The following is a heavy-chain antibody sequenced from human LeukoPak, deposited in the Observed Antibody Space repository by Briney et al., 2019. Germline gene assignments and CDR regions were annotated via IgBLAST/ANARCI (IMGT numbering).Heavy chain of an antibody. J-gene: IGHJ3*02. CDR2: INHSGST. CDR3: ARVGVAGMLDI. CDR1: GGSFSGYY. Sequence: SETLSLTCAVYGGSFSGYYWSWIRQPPGKGLEWIGEINHSGSTNYNPSLKSRVTISVDTSKNQFSLKLSSVTAADTAVYYCARVGVAGMLDIWGQGTMVTVSS. D-gene: IGHD2-15*01. V-gene: IGHV4-34*01.